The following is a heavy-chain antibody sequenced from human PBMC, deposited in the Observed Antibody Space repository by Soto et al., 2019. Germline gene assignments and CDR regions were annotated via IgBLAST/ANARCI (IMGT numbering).Heavy chain of an antibody. CDR1: GGTFSSYA. CDR3: ARGAVDTDMVTDY. CDR2: IIPIFGTA. D-gene: IGHD5-18*01. J-gene: IGHJ4*02. Sequence: QVQLVQSGAEVKKPGSSVKVSCKASGGTFSSYALSWVRPAPGQGLEWMGGIIPIFGTANYAQKFQGRVTSTADESTRTAYMELSSLRSEDTAVDYCARGAVDTDMVTDYWGQGTMVTVSS. V-gene: IGHV1-69*12.